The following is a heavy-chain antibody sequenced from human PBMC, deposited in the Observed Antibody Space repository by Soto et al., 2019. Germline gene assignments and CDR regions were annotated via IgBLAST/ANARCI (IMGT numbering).Heavy chain of an antibody. J-gene: IGHJ6*03. CDR1: GFTFSSYA. D-gene: IGHD4-17*01. Sequence: GGSLRLSCAASGFTFSSYAMSWVRQAPGKGLEWVSAISGSGGSTYYADSVKGRFTISRDNSKNTLYLQMNSLRAGDTAVYYCAKDYGDPDYYYYYMDVWGKGTTVTVSS. CDR2: ISGSGGST. V-gene: IGHV3-23*01. CDR3: AKDYGDPDYYYYYMDV.